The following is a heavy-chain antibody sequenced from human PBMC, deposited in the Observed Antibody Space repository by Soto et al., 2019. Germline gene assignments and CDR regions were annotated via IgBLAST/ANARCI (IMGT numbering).Heavy chain of an antibody. D-gene: IGHD5-18*01. V-gene: IGHV1-2*02. CDR2: INPNSGGT. CDR3: ARVSPQLWPYFDY. CDR1: GYTFTGYY. J-gene: IGHJ4*02. Sequence: ASVKVSCKXSGYTFTGYYMHWVRQAPGQGLEWMGWINPNSGGTNYAQKFQGRVTMARDTSISTAYMELSRLRSDDTAVYYCARVSPQLWPYFDYWGQGTLVTAPQ.